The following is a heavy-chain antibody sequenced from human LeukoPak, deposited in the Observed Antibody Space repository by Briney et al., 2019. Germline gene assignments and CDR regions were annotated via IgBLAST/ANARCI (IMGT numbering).Heavy chain of an antibody. CDR3: ARDLVATFHIDY. J-gene: IGHJ4*02. CDR2: IIPILGIA. CDR1: GGTFSSYA. D-gene: IGHD5-12*01. Sequence: GASVKVSCKASGGTFSSYAISWVRQAPGQGLEWMGRIIPILGIANYAQKFQGRVTITADKSTSTAYMKLSSLRSEDTAVYYCARDLVATFHIDYWGQGTLVTVSS. V-gene: IGHV1-69*04.